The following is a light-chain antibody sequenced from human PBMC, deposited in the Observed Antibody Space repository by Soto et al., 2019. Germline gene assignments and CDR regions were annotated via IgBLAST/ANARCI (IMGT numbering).Light chain of an antibody. V-gene: IGKV3-11*01. Sequence: ETVLTQSXXTLSLSPGERATLSCRASQSVGTYLAWYQQRPGQPPRLLXYDASNRAPGVSARFXXXGXGTXXXXXXXXXXPXDFXXYYXQQRXXWPTFGQGTKLEIK. CDR3: QQRXXWPT. J-gene: IGKJ2*01. CDR1: QSVGTY. CDR2: DAS.